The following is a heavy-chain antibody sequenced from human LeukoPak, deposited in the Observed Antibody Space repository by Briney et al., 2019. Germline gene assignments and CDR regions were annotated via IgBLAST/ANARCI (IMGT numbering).Heavy chain of an antibody. CDR3: STKDGSGY. J-gene: IGHJ4*02. CDR2: VKSKTDGGTT. CDR1: GFTFSNAW. V-gene: IGHV3-15*01. D-gene: IGHD3-10*01. Sequence: GGSLRLSCAASGFTFSNAWMTWVRQAPGKGLEWVGRVKSKTDGGTTDYAAPVKGRFTISRDDSKKPLYLQMNSLKTEATAVYYCSTKDGSGYWGQGTLVTVSS.